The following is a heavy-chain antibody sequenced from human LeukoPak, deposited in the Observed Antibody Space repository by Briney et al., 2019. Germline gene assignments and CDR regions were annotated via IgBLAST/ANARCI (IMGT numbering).Heavy chain of an antibody. Sequence: GGSLRLSCAASGFTFSSNVMNWVRQAPGKGLEWLSHISNSGSTIYYADSVKGRFTISRGNGKNSLYLQMNSLSAEDTAVYYCAKDRAAGTNDYYYMDVWGKGTTVTVSS. CDR1: GFTFSSNV. V-gene: IGHV3-48*03. D-gene: IGHD6-13*01. CDR3: AKDRAAGTNDYYYMDV. J-gene: IGHJ6*03. CDR2: ISNSGSTI.